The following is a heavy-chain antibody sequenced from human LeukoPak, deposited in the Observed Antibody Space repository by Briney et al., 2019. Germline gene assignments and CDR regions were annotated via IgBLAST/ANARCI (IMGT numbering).Heavy chain of an antibody. V-gene: IGHV1-18*01. CDR3: ARGGYGDYFDY. CDR2: ISAYNRNT. Sequence: XSWVRQXPGQGVEWIPCISAYNRNTNYPQKLQRRLTMTPDTSTSTAYMELRSLRSDDTAVYYCARGGYGDYFDYWGQGTLVTVSS. D-gene: IGHD4-17*01. J-gene: IGHJ4*02.